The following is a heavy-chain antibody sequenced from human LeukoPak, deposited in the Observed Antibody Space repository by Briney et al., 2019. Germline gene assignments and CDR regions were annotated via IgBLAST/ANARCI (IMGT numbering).Heavy chain of an antibody. CDR2: IYYSGST. D-gene: IGHD6-13*01. V-gene: IGHV4-39*01. CDR3: ASIRRGLSIAAAGTGFDY. CDR1: GGSISSSSYY. Sequence: SETLSLTCTVSGGSISSSSYYWGWIRQPPGKGLEWIGSIYYSGSTYYNPSLKRRVTISVDTSKNQFSLKLSSVTAADTAVYYCASIRRGLSIAAAGTGFDYWGQGTLVTVSS. J-gene: IGHJ4*02.